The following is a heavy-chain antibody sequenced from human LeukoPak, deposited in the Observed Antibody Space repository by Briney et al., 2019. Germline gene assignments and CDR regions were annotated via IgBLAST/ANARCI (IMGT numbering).Heavy chain of an antibody. CDR2: ISSSGSTI. V-gene: IGHV3-48*03. D-gene: IGHD3-10*02. CDR1: WFPFSSYE. CDR3: AELGITMIGGV. Sequence: GSLRLSCAASWFPFSSYEMNWVRPAPGEGLEWVSYISSSGSTIYYADSVKGRFTISRDNAKNSLYLQMNSLRAEDTAVYYCAELGITMIGGVWGKGTTVTISS. J-gene: IGHJ6*04.